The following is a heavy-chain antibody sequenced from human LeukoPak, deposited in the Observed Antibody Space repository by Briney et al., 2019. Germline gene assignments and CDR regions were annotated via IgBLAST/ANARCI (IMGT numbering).Heavy chain of an antibody. Sequence: SETLSLTCAVYGGSFSGYYWSWIRQPPGKGLEWIGEINHSGSTNYNPSLKSRVTISVDTSKNQFSLKLSSVTAADTAVYYCAREWGYCSGGSCYSWSDPWGQGTLVTVSS. D-gene: IGHD2-15*01. V-gene: IGHV4-34*01. CDR3: AREWGYCSGGSCYSWSDP. CDR2: INHSGST. CDR1: GGSFSGYY. J-gene: IGHJ5*02.